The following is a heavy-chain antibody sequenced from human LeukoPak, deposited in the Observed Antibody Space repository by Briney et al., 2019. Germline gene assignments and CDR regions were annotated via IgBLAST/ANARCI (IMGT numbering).Heavy chain of an antibody. CDR2: VNAGNGDT. Sequence: GASVKVSCKASRYTFTSYALHWVRQAPGQRLEWMGWVNAGNGDTKYSQKFQGRVTITRDTSASTAYMELSSLRSEDTAVYYCARSETVIVSARSAYNWFDPWGQGTLVTVSS. J-gene: IGHJ5*02. V-gene: IGHV1-3*01. CDR3: ARSETVIVSARSAYNWFDP. CDR1: RYTFTSYA. D-gene: IGHD2/OR15-2a*01.